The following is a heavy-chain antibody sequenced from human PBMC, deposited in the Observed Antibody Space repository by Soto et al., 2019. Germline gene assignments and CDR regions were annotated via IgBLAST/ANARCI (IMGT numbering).Heavy chain of an antibody. D-gene: IGHD3-22*01. CDR3: ARFHSDSSGPGYLDS. Sequence: QVRLVQSEAEVKKAGSSVKVSCKASGGTFISDAVTWVRQAPGQGLDWMGGVIPMFPKANYAQKFQGRATITADKSTSTVYMELHSLKSEDTALYYCARFHSDSSGPGYLDSWGQGTLVTVTS. CDR2: VIPMFPKA. J-gene: IGHJ4*02. CDR1: GGTFISDA. V-gene: IGHV1-69*06.